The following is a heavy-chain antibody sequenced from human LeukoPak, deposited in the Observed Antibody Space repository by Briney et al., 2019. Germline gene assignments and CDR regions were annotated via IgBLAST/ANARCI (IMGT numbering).Heavy chain of an antibody. Sequence: SVKVSCRASGGTFSSYAISWVRQAPGQGLEWMGGIIPIFGTANYAQKFQGRVTITTDESTSTAYMELSSLRSEDTAVYYCARARGIDSSGYYYVSLDCWGQGTLVTVSS. CDR1: GGTFSSYA. CDR2: IIPIFGTA. D-gene: IGHD3-22*01. V-gene: IGHV1-69*05. CDR3: ARARGIDSSGYYYVSLDC. J-gene: IGHJ4*02.